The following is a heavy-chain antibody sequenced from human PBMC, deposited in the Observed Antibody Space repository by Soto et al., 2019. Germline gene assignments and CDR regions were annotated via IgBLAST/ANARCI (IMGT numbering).Heavy chain of an antibody. CDR1: GGTFSTYT. CDR3: TRDLYYFDSSAYYGHNWFDP. V-gene: IGHV1-69*13. CDR2: IIPMFGTT. J-gene: IGHJ5*02. D-gene: IGHD3-22*01. Sequence: SVKVSCKASGGTFSTYTMSWVRQAPGQGLEWMGGIIPMFGTTTYAENFQGRVTITADESTSTAYMELTSLRSEDTAVYYCTRDLYYFDSSAYYGHNWFDPWGQGTQVTVSS.